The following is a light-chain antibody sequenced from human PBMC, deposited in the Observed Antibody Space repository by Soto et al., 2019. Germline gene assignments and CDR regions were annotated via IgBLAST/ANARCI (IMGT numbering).Light chain of an antibody. CDR3: QQRNRYPT. J-gene: IGKJ3*01. V-gene: IGKV1-9*01. Sequence: DIQLTQSPSFLSASIGDRVTITCRASQGISSYLAWYQQKPGKAPNLLIYAASTLQSGVPSRFSGSGSGAECTLTNSSLQPEDVATYYRQQRNRYPTFGPGTKVDIK. CDR2: AAS. CDR1: QGISSY.